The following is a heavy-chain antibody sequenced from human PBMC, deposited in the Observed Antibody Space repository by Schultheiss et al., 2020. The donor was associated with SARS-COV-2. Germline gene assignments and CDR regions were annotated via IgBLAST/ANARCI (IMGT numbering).Heavy chain of an antibody. V-gene: IGHV1-18*04. CDR3: ARPRVYCSSTSCYGNWFDP. Sequence: ASVKVSCKASGYTFTSYYMHWVRQAPGQGLEWMGWISAYNGNTNYAQKFQGRVTITADESTSTAYMELSSLRSEDTAVYYCARPRVYCSSTSCYGNWFDPWGQGTLVTVSS. D-gene: IGHD2-2*01. CDR1: GYTFTSYY. J-gene: IGHJ5*02. CDR2: ISAYNGNT.